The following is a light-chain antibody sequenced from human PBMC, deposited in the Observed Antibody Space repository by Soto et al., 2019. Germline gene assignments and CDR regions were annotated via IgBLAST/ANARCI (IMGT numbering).Light chain of an antibody. CDR3: QQRSNWPWT. CDR1: QNVRSN. CDR2: GAS. Sequence: EIVLTQSPGTLSLSPGERATLSCRASQNVRSNLAWYQQKPGQAPRLLIYGASTRATGIPARFSGSGSGTDFTLTISSLEPEDFAVYYCQQRSNWPWTFGQGTKVDIK. V-gene: IGKV3-11*01. J-gene: IGKJ1*01.